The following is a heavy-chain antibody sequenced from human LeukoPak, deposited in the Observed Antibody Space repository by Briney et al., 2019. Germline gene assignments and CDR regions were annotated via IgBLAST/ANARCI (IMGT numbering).Heavy chain of an antibody. CDR3: ARGPARRGSAFDC. CDR2: INSDGSNT. D-gene: IGHD5-12*01. J-gene: IGHJ4*02. V-gene: IGHV3-74*03. CDR1: GFTFRNYW. Sequence: GGSLRLSCAASGFTFRNYWMHWVRQAPGKGLVWVSRINSDGSNTKTADSVQGRFTISRDNANHMLYLEMNSLRAEDTAMYYCARGPARRGSAFDCWGQGALVIVSS.